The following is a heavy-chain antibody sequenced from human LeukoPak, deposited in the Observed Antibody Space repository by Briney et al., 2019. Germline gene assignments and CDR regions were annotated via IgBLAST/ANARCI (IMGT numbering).Heavy chain of an antibody. CDR2: VIPIFGTA. D-gene: IGHD3-3*01. J-gene: IGHJ5*02. V-gene: IGHV1-69*06. CDR1: GGTFSSYA. Sequence: SVKVSCKASGGTFSSYAISWVRQAPGQGLEWMGGVIPIFGTANYAQKFQGRVTITADKSTITAYLELSSLRSEDTAVYYCARSPDDFWSGYENWFDPWGQGTLVTVSS. CDR3: ARSPDDFWSGYENWFDP.